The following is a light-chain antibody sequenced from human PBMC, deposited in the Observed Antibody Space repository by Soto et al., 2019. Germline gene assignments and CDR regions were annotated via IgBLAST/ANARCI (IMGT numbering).Light chain of an antibody. J-gene: IGKJ3*01. CDR3: QQYNNWPPT. CDR1: ESVNNK. V-gene: IGKV3-15*01. Sequence: EIGMTQSPVSLSVSPGGRAILSCRAGESVNNKIAWYQHRPGQAPRLLIYGASTRATGIPVRFSGSGSGTEFTLIISSLQSEDFAVYSCQQYNNWPPTFGPGTKVDI. CDR2: GAS.